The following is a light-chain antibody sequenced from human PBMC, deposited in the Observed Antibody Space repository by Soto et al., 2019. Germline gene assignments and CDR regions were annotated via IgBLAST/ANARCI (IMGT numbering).Light chain of an antibody. Sequence: EIVLAQSPGTLSLSPGERATLSCRAIQSVSSSYLAWYQQKPGQAPRLLIYGASSRATGIPDRFSGSGSGTDFTLTISRLEPEDFAVYYCQQYGSSPSWTFGQGTNVDI. V-gene: IGKV3-20*01. CDR2: GAS. CDR1: QSVSSSY. CDR3: QQYGSSPSWT. J-gene: IGKJ1*01.